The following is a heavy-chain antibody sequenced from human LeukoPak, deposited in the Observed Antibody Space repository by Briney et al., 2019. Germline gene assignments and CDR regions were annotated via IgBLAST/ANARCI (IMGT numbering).Heavy chain of an antibody. Sequence: HSGGSLRLSCAASGFTFSSYAMHWVRQAPGKGLEWVAVISYDGSNKYYADSVKGRFTISRDNSKNTLYLQMNSLRAEDTAVYYCARDDHTVLRAFDIWGQGTMVTVSS. CDR2: ISYDGSNK. J-gene: IGHJ3*02. CDR1: GFTFSSYA. D-gene: IGHD4-17*01. V-gene: IGHV3-30-3*01. CDR3: ARDDHTVLRAFDI.